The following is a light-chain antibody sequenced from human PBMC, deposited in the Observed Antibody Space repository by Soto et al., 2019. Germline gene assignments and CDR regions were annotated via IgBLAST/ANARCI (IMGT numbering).Light chain of an antibody. CDR3: QSYDSSLRGLVV. J-gene: IGLJ2*01. CDR2: DNT. V-gene: IGLV1-40*01. CDR1: SSNIGAGYD. Sequence: QTVVTQPPSVSGAPGQRVTISCTGSSSNIGAGYDVHWYQQLPETAPKLLIYDNTNRPSGVPDRFSGSRSGTSASLAITGLQAEDEADYYCQSYDSSLRGLVVFGGGTKLTVL.